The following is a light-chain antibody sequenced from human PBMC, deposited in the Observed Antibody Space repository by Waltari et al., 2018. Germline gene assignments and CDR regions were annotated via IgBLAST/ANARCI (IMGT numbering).Light chain of an antibody. CDR3: SSYTTGSTRYV. V-gene: IGLV2-14*03. CDR1: SSDIGAYNF. Sequence: QSALTQPASVSGSPGQSITISCTGTSSDIGAYNFVSSYQKHPGKAPKVMIYDVNNRPSGVSSRFSGSKSGNTASLTISGLQAEDEADYYCSSYTTGSTRYVFGSGTKVTVL. J-gene: IGLJ1*01. CDR2: DVN.